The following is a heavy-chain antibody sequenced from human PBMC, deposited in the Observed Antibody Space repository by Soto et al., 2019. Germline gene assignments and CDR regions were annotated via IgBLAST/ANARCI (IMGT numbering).Heavy chain of an antibody. V-gene: IGHV4-31*03. Sequence: QVQLQESGPGLVKPSQTLSLTCTVSGGSISSGGYYWSWIRQHPGKGLEWIGYIYYSGGTYYNPSLKSRVTISVDTSKKHFSLKLSSVTAADTAVYYCARSSTSANYFDYWGQGTLVTVSS. CDR1: GGSISSGGYY. D-gene: IGHD2-2*01. CDR3: ARSSTSANYFDY. CDR2: IYYSGGT. J-gene: IGHJ4*02.